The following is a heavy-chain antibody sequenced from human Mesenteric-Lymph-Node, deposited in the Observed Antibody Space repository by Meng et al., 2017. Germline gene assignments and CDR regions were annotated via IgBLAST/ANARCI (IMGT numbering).Heavy chain of an antibody. V-gene: IGHV4-30-4*01. J-gene: IGHJ4*02. CDR3: ARGPTTYFDY. D-gene: IGHD4-17*01. CDR2: IYYSGST. Sequence: VQLRGSGPGLVNPSETLSSTCTVSGGSISSYDWSWIRQPPGKGLEWIGYIYYSGSTYYNPSLKSRVTISVDTSKNQFSLKLSSVTAADTAVYYCARGPTTYFDYWGQGTLVTVSS. CDR1: GGSISSYD.